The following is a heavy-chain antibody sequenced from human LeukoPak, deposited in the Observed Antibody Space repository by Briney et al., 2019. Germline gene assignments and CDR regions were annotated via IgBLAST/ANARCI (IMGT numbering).Heavy chain of an antibody. CDR3: ARVGGTQGGFDY. J-gene: IGHJ4*02. CDR1: GGSISSSNW. D-gene: IGHD3-16*01. Sequence: SETLSLTCAVSGGSISSSNWWSWVRQPPGKRLEWIGYIYYNGSTNYNPSLKSRVTISVDTSKNQFSLKLSSVTAADTAVYYCARVGGTQGGFDYWGQGTLVTVSS. CDR2: IYYNGST. V-gene: IGHV4-4*02.